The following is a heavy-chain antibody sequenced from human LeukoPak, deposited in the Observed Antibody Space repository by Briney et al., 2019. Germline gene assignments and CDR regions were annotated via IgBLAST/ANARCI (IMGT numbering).Heavy chain of an antibody. J-gene: IGHJ3*02. CDR1: GGSTSSYY. CDR2: IYYSGST. D-gene: IGHD6-19*01. V-gene: IGHV4-59*01. CDR3: ARSYSSGWLDAFDI. Sequence: SETLSLTCTVSGGSTSSYYWSWIRQPPGKGLEWIGYIYYSGSTNYNPPLKSRVTISVDTSKNQFSLKLSSVTAADTAVYYCARSYSSGWLDAFDIWGQGTMVTVSS.